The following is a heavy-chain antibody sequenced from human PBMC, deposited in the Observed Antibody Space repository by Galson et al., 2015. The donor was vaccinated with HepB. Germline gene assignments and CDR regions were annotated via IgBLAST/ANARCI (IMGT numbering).Heavy chain of an antibody. D-gene: IGHD3-3*01. J-gene: IGHJ2*01. CDR1: GGSIGSYY. CDR2: IYYSGST. V-gene: IGHV4-59*08. CDR3: AGTPAPGTSIFGVVSWYFDL. Sequence: ETLSLTCTVSGGSIGSYYWSWIRQPPGKGLEWIGYIYYSGSTNYNPSLKSRVTISVDTSKNQFSLKLSSVTAADTAVYYCAGTPAPGTSIFGVVSWYFDLWGRGTLVTVSS.